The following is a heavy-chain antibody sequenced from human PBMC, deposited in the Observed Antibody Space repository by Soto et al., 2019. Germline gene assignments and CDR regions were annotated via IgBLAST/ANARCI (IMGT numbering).Heavy chain of an antibody. J-gene: IGHJ4*02. CDR1: GYTLTELS. CDR3: ATIGITIFGVVTPPDY. CDR2: FDPEDGET. D-gene: IGHD3-3*01. Sequence: QVQLVQSGAEVKKPGASVKVSCKVSGYTLTELSMHWVRQAPGKGLEWMGGFDPEDGETIYAQKFQGRVTMTEDTATDTAYMELSSLRSEDTAVYYCATIGITIFGVVTPPDYWGQGTLVTVSS. V-gene: IGHV1-24*01.